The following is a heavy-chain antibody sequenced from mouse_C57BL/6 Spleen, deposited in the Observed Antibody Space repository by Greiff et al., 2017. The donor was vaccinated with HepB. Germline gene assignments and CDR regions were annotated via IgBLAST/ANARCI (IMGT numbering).Heavy chain of an antibody. V-gene: IGHV1-5*01. CDR1: GYTFTSYW. D-gene: IGHD1-1*01. J-gene: IGHJ2*01. CDR3: TRSYYGSSYPDY. Sequence: VHVKQSGTVLARPGASVKMSCKTSGYTFTSYWMHWVKQRPGQGLEWIGAIYPGNSDTSYNQKFKGKAKLTAVTSASTAYMELSSLTNEDSAVYYCTRSYYGSSYPDYWGQGTTLTVSS. CDR2: IYPGNSDT.